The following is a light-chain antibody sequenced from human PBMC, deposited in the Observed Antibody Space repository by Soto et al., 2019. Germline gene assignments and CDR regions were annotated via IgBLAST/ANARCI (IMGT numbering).Light chain of an antibody. CDR1: QSVSGTY. V-gene: IGKV3-20*01. J-gene: IGKJ4*01. CDR3: KQYGSSPLT. CDR2: GAS. Sequence: EIVLTQSPGTLSLSPGERATLSCRASQSVSGTYLAWYQQKPGQAHRPVMYGASSRATGIHDKFSGGESGTEFTLTISRLEPEDFAVYYCKQYGSSPLTFGGGTKVDI.